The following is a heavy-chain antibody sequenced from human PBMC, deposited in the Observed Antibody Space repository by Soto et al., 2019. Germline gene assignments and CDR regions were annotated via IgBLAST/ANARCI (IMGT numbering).Heavy chain of an antibody. CDR2: IYYSGST. Sequence: PSETLSLTCTVSGGSISSYYWSWIRQPPGKGLEWIGYIYYSGSTNYNPSLKSRVTISVDTSKNQFSLKLSSVTAADTAVYYCERDNRVLRYPAWLDPWGQGTLVTVYS. D-gene: IGHD3-9*01. J-gene: IGHJ5*02. V-gene: IGHV4-59*12. CDR3: ERDNRVLRYPAWLDP. CDR1: GGSISSYY.